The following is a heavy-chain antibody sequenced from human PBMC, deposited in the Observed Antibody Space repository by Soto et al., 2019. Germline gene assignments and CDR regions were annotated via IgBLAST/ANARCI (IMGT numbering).Heavy chain of an antibody. Sequence: EVQLVESGGGLVQPGGSLRLSCAGSALTASKNYMSWVRQPPGKGLEWVSVIYSGGTTYDAESVKDRFSISRANSRSTLYLQMDNLRAGDAAVYYCARGGSGSDWDYYGMDVWGQGTMVTVSS. CDR2: IYSGGTT. J-gene: IGHJ6*01. CDR1: ALTASKNY. CDR3: ARGGSGSDWDYYGMDV. D-gene: IGHD3-10*01. V-gene: IGHV3-66*01.